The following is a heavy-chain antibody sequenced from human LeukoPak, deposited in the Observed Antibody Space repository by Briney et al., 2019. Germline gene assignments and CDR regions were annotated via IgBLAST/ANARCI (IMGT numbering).Heavy chain of an antibody. J-gene: IGHJ4*02. V-gene: IGHV3-66*02. CDR1: GFAVSSNY. D-gene: IGHD3-22*01. CDR2: IYSGGST. CDR3: ARDRQHYYDSSGYYTGVYFDY. Sequence: GGSLRLSCAASGFAVSSNYMSWVRQAPGKGLEWVSVIYSGGSTYYADSVKGRFTISRDNSKNALYLQMNSLRAEDTAVYYCARDRQHYYDSSGYYTGVYFDYWGQGALVTVSS.